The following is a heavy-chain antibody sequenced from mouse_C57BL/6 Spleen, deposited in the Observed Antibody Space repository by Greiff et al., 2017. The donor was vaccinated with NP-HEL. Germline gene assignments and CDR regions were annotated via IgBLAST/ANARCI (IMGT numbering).Heavy chain of an antibody. Sequence: EVQLQQSGPELVKPGASVKIPCKASGYTFTDYNMDWVKQSHGKSLEWIGDINPNTGGTIYNQKFKGKATLTVDKSSSTAYMELRSLTSEDTAVYYCARGSYYAMDYWGQGTSVTVSS. V-gene: IGHV1-18*01. CDR3: ARGSYYAMDY. CDR2: INPNTGGT. J-gene: IGHJ4*01. CDR1: GYTFTDYN.